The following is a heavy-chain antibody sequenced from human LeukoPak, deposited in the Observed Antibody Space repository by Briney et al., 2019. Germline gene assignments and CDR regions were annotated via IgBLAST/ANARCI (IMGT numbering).Heavy chain of an antibody. J-gene: IGHJ4*02. V-gene: IGHV1-2*02. CDR3: ARDSSRGGTNYYGSGSYDY. Sequence: GASVKVSCKASGYTFTGYYMHWVRQAPGQGLEWMGWINPNSGGTNYAQKFQGRVTMTRDTSISTAYMELSRLRSDDTAVYYCARDSSRGGTNYYGSGSYDYWGQGTLVTVSS. CDR2: INPNSGGT. CDR1: GYTFTGYY. D-gene: IGHD3-10*01.